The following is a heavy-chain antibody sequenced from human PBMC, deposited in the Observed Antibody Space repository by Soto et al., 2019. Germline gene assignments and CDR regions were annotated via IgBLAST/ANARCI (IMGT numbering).Heavy chain of an antibody. V-gene: IGHV1-3*01. J-gene: IGHJ4*02. CDR3: ARGIAVAGRF. CDR2: INAGNGNT. D-gene: IGHD6-19*01. Sequence: QVQLVQSGTEVKKPGASVKVSCKASGYTLTSYAMNWVRQAPGKRPDWLGWINAGNGNTQYSQKFQGRVPITRDTSASTAYMELSSLRSEDTAVFYCARGIAVAGRFWGQGTLVTVSS. CDR1: GYTLTSYA.